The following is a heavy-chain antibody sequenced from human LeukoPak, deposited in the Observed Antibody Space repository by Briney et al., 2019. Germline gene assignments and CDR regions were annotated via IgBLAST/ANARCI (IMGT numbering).Heavy chain of an antibody. CDR2: ISAYNGNT. Sequence: GASVKVSCKASGYTFTSYGISWVRQPPGQGLEWMGWISAYNGNTNYAQKLQGRVTMTTDTSTSTAYMEMRSLRSDDTAVYYWARAPYDILTGYPYVFDYWGQGTLVTVSS. CDR3: ARAPYDILTGYPYVFDY. J-gene: IGHJ4*02. V-gene: IGHV1-18*01. D-gene: IGHD3-9*01. CDR1: GYTFTSYG.